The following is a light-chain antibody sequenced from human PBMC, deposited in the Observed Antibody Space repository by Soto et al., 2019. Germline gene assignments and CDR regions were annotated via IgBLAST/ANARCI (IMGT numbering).Light chain of an antibody. CDR2: SNN. V-gene: IGLV1-44*01. CDR1: SSNVGSYP. CDR3: ATWDDSLNGVV. J-gene: IGLJ2*01. Sequence: QSVLTQPPSASGTPGQRVTISCSGYSSNVGSYPVNWYQQLPGTAPKFVIYSNNQRPSGVPDRFSGSKSGTSASLVISGLQSEDEADYYCATWDDSLNGVVFGGGTKLTVL.